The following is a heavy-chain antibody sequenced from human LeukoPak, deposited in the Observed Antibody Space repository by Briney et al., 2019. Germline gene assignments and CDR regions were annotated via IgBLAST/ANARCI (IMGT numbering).Heavy chain of an antibody. CDR2: ISYDGSNK. D-gene: IGHD6-13*01. Sequence: PRGSLRLSCAASGFTFSSYAMSWVRQAPGKGLEWVAVISYDGSNKYYADSVKSRFTISRDNSKNTLYLQMNSLRAEDTAVYYCAKAPAAAAPDYWGQGTLVTVSS. CDR1: GFTFSSYA. J-gene: IGHJ4*02. CDR3: AKAPAAAAPDY. V-gene: IGHV3-30*18.